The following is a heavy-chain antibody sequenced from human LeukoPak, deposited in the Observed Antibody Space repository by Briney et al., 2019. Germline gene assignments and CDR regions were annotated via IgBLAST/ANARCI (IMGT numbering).Heavy chain of an antibody. D-gene: IGHD6-13*01. J-gene: IGHJ4*02. CDR3: ATLRVLSSWYPAFDY. CDR1: GYTLTELS. Sequence: ASVNVSCKVSGYTLTELSMHWVRQAPGKGLERMGGFDPEDGETIYAQKFQGRVTMTEDTSTDTAYMELSSLRSEDTAVYYCATLRVLSSWYPAFDYWGQGTLVTVSS. CDR2: FDPEDGET. V-gene: IGHV1-24*01.